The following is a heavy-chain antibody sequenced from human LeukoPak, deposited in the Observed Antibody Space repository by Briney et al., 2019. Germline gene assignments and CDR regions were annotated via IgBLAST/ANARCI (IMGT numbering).Heavy chain of an antibody. D-gene: IGHD3-22*01. CDR2: IYYSGNT. CDR1: GDSISSGGYY. CDR3: AKYDCYDSSGYFYAGD. J-gene: IGHJ4*02. Sequence: ASETLSLTCTVSGDSISSGGYYWSWIRQRPGEGLEWIGYIYYSGNTYYTPSLKSRVTISLDTSKNQFSLKLSFVTAADTAVYYCAKYDCYDSSGYFYAGDWGQGTLVTVSS. V-gene: IGHV4-31*03.